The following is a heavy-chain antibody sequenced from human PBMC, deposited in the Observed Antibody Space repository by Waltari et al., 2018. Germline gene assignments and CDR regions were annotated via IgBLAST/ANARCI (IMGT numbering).Heavy chain of an antibody. V-gene: IGHV3-33*01. J-gene: IGHJ4*02. D-gene: IGHD4-4*01. CDR1: GFTFSSYG. Sequence: QVQLVESGGGVVQPGRSLRLSCAASGFTFSSYGMHWVRQAPGKGLWWVAVIWYDGSNKYYAASVKGRFTISRDNSKNTLYLQMNSLRAEDTAVYYCARDLTVTTSPPDYWGQGPLVTVSS. CDR3: ARDLTVTTSPPDY. CDR2: IWYDGSNK.